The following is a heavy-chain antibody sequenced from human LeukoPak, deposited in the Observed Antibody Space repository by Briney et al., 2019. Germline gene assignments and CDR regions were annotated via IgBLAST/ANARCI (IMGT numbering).Heavy chain of an antibody. CDR3: AKAKSRGYFDY. Sequence: GGSLRLSCAASGFTFSSYSMNWVRQAPGKGLEWVSAISGSGGSTYYADSVKGRFTISRDNSKNTLYLQMNSLRAEDTAVYYCAKAKSRGYFDYWGQGTLVTVSS. V-gene: IGHV3-23*01. CDR2: ISGSGGST. J-gene: IGHJ4*02. D-gene: IGHD3-16*01. CDR1: GFTFSSYS.